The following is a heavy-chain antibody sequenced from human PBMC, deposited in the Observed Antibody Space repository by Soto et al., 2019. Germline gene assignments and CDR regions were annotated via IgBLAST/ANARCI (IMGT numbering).Heavy chain of an antibody. J-gene: IGHJ4*02. CDR1: GFTFSDYY. CDR2: ISSSGSTI. D-gene: IGHD3-16*01. Sequence: LRGSCAASGFTFSDYYMSWIRQAPGKGLGWGSYISSSGSTIYYADSVKGRFTISRDNAKNSLYLQMNSLRAEDTAVYYCATPGWPGGGHVTSKPFDSWGQGTLVTVSS. V-gene: IGHV3-11*01. CDR3: ATPGWPGGGHVTSKPFDS.